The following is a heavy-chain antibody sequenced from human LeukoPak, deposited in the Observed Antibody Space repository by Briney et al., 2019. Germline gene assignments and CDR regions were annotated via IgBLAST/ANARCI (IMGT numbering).Heavy chain of an antibody. D-gene: IGHD3-10*01. J-gene: IGHJ5*02. CDR3: ARDSGYGSGSYYTRTISGFDP. V-gene: IGHV4-59*01. CDR1: GVSISSYY. CDR2: IYYSGST. Sequence: SETLSLTCTVSGVSISSYYWSWIRQPPGKGLEWIGDIYYSGSTNYNHSLKSRVAISVDTSKNQFSLKMSSVTAADTAVHYCARDSGYGSGSYYTRTISGFDPWGQGTLVTVSS.